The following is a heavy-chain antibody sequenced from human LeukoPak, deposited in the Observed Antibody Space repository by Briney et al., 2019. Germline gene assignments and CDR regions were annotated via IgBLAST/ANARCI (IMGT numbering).Heavy chain of an antibody. J-gene: IGHJ3*01. Sequence: GESLKISCKTSGYSFTNYWIAWVRQTPGKGLEWMGIIYPGDSDTRYNPSFQGQVTISADKSINTAYLQWDSLKASDSAMYFCARQGSISDFWSGYFPNHGFDFWGQGTKLTVSS. D-gene: IGHD3-3*01. CDR2: IYPGDSDT. CDR1: GYSFTNYW. CDR3: ARQGSISDFWSGYFPNHGFDF. V-gene: IGHV5-51*01.